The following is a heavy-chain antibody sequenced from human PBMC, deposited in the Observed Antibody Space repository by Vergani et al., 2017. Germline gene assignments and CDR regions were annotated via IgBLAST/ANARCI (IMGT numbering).Heavy chain of an antibody. CDR3: ARARWFGELLRGYYYYMDV. CDR2: IYTSGST. V-gene: IGHV4-4*07. D-gene: IGHD3-10*01. Sequence: QVQLQESGPGLVKPSETLSLTCTVSGGSISSYYWSWIRQPAGKGLEWIGRIYTSGSTYYNPSLKSRVTISVDTSKNQFSLKLSSVTAADTAVYYCARARWFGELLRGYYYYMDVWGKGTTVTVSS. CDR1: GGSISSYY. J-gene: IGHJ6*03.